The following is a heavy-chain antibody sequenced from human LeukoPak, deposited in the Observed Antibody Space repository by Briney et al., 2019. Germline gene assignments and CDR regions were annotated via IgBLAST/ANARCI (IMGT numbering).Heavy chain of an antibody. CDR2: IIPIFGTA. V-gene: IGHV1-69*05. CDR3: ARALRRYCSSTICYIGETYYYYMDV. J-gene: IGHJ6*03. CDR1: GGTFISYA. D-gene: IGHD2-2*02. Sequence: ASVKVSCKASGGTFISYAISWVRQAPGQGLEWMGGIIPIFGTANYAQKFQGRVTITTDESTSTAYMELSSLRSEDTAVYYCARALRRYCSSTICYIGETYYYYMDVWGKGTTVTVSS.